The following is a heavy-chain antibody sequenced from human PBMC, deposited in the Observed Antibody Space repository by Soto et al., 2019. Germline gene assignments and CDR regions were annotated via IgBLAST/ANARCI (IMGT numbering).Heavy chain of an antibody. D-gene: IGHD3-22*01. CDR1: GYTFTSDG. V-gene: IGHV1-18*04. Sequence: ASVKVSCKASGYTFTSDGISWVRQAPGQGPEWMGWISAYNGNTNYAQKRQGRVPMTTDTSTSTAYMELRSLRSDDTAVYYCARERRAYYYDSSGYYFGYWGQGTLVTVSS. J-gene: IGHJ4*02. CDR2: ISAYNGNT. CDR3: ARERRAYYYDSSGYYFGY.